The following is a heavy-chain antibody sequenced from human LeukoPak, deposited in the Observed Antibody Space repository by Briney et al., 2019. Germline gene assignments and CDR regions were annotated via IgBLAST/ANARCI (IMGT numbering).Heavy chain of an antibody. J-gene: IGHJ4*02. V-gene: IGHV3-23*01. CDR1: GFTFSSYA. CDR3: AKDDTSSWYDYFFDH. CDR2: ISGAGGST. Sequence: PGGSLRLSCAASGFTFSSYAMSWIRQAPRKGLEWVSTISGAGGSTWYRDSVRGRFTISRDNSKNSLSLQMSSLRADDTAIYYCAKDDTSSWYDYFFDHWGQGTLVTVSS. D-gene: IGHD6-13*01.